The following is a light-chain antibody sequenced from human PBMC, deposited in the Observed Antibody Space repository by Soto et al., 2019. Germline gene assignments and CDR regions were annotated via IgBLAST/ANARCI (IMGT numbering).Light chain of an antibody. V-gene: IGKV1-8*01. Sequence: AIRMTQSPSSFSASTGDRVTITCRASQGISSYLAWYQQKPGKAPKLLIYAASTLQSGVPSTFSVSGSWTDFTLTISCLQSDDFATDYCQHYYSYPLTFGGGSKV. J-gene: IGKJ4*01. CDR2: AAS. CDR3: QHYYSYPLT. CDR1: QGISSY.